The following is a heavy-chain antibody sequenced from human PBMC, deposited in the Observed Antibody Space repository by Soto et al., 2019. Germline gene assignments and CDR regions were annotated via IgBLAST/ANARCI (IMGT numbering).Heavy chain of an antibody. J-gene: IGHJ4*02. CDR3: ARENVGGWNDY. CDR2: SSAYNGNT. Sequence: QVQLVQSGAEVKKPGASVKVSCKASNYTFTSNGLSWVRQAPGQGLEWMGWSSAYNGNTNYAQNLQGRGTRTTDTSTSSAYKELRSLRSDDTAVYYCARENVGGWNDYWGQGTLVTFSA. V-gene: IGHV1-18*01. CDR1: NYTFTSNG. D-gene: IGHD6-19*01.